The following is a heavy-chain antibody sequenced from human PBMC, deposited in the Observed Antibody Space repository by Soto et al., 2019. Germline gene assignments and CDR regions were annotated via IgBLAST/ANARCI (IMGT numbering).Heavy chain of an antibody. CDR1: GGSFSGYY. J-gene: IGHJ3*02. CDR3: ARLIRSDAFDI. Sequence: ETLSLTCAVYGGSFSGYYWSWIRQPPGKGLEWIGEINHSGSTNYNPSLKSRVTISVDTSKNQFSLKLSSVTAADTAVYYCARLIRSDAFDIWGQGTMVTVSS. CDR2: INHSGST. D-gene: IGHD2-21*01. V-gene: IGHV4-34*01.